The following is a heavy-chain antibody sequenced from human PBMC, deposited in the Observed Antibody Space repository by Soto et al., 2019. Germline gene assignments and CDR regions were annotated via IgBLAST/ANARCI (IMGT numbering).Heavy chain of an antibody. CDR3: ARDPIVGATIGAFDI. CDR1: GGSSSSGDYY. CDR2: IYYSGST. D-gene: IGHD1-26*01. V-gene: IGHV4-30-4*01. Sequence: SETLSLTCTVSGGSSSSGDYYWSWIRQPPGKGLEWIGYIYYSGSTYYNPSLKSRVTISVDTSKNQFSLKLSSVTAADTAVYYCARDPIVGATIGAFDIWGQGTMVTVSS. J-gene: IGHJ3*02.